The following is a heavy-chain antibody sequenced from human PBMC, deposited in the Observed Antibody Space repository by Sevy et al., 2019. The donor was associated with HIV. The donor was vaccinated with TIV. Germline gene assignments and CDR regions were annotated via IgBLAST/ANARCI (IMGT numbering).Heavy chain of an antibody. CDR1: GFSLSSYA. CDR3: AREKVDTSMIFVEYYGMDV. Sequence: GGSLRLSCAASGFSLSSYAMHWVRQAPGMGLEWVAVIRHDGSNKHYGDSVKGRFTISRDNSKNALYLQMSSLRAEDTAVYYCAREKVDTSMIFVEYYGMDVWGQGTTVTVSS. D-gene: IGHD5-18*01. J-gene: IGHJ6*02. CDR2: IRHDGSNK. V-gene: IGHV3-33*01.